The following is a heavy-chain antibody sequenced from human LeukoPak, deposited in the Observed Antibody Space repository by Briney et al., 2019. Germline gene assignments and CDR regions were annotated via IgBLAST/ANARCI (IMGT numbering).Heavy chain of an antibody. D-gene: IGHD3-3*01. V-gene: IGHV1-8*01. Sequence: EASVNVSCKASGYTFTIYDINWVRQATGQGLEWMGWMNPNSGNTGYAQKFQGRVTMTRNTSISTAYMELSSLRSEDTAVYYCARGKAITIFGVVKQITFDYWGQGTLVTVSP. CDR3: ARGKAITIFGVVKQITFDY. CDR1: GYTFTIYD. CDR2: MNPNSGNT. J-gene: IGHJ4*02.